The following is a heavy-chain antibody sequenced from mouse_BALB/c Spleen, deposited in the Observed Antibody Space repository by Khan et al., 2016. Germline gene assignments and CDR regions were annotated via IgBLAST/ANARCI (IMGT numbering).Heavy chain of an antibody. D-gene: IGHD1-1*01. CDR1: WYTFTNYG. CDR3: ARYRYYYGSSRYFDG. V-gene: IGHV9-3-1*01. Sequence: QIQLVQSGPELKRPGKTVNISCKASWYTFTNYGINWVKQAPGKGLQWMCWINTYSGESTYADDFQGRFAFSLETSAYTAYLQINNLKNEDTATYFCARYRYYYGSSRYFDGWGAGTTVTVSS. J-gene: IGHJ1*01. CDR2: INTYSGES.